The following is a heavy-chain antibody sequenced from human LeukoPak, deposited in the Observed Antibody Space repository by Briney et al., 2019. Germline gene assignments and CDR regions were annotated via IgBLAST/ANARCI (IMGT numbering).Heavy chain of an antibody. CDR2: IYYSGST. CDR1: GGSISSGGYY. J-gene: IGHJ5*02. V-gene: IGHV4-31*03. CDR3: ARGVDLRYFDWLSGFDP. D-gene: IGHD3-9*01. Sequence: SETLSLTCTVPGGSISSGGYYWSWIRQHPGKGLEWIGYIYYSGSTYYIPSLKSRVTISVDTSKNQFSLKLSSVTAADTAVYYCARGVDLRYFDWLSGFDPWGQGTLVTVSS.